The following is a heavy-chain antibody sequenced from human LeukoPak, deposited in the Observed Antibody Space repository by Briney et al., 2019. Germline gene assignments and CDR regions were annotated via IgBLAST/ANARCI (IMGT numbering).Heavy chain of an antibody. J-gene: IGHJ6*02. D-gene: IGHD6-13*01. CDR3: ARHFPRYSSSWYNYYYGMEV. CDR1: GGSISSYY. CDR2: IYTSGST. Sequence: TSETLSLTCTVSGGSISSYYWSWIRQPAGKGLEWIGRIYTSGSTNYNPSLKSRVTMSVDTSKNQFSMKLSSVTAADTAVYYCARHFPRYSSSWYNYYYGMEVWGQGTTVTVSS. V-gene: IGHV4-4*07.